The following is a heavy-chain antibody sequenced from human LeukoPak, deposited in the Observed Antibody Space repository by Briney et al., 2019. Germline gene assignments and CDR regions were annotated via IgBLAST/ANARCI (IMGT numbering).Heavy chain of an antibody. J-gene: IGHJ6*02. Sequence: GASVKVSCKASGGTVSSYAISWVREAPGQGVEWMGGIIPIFGTANYAQKFQGRVTITADASTSTAYMELSSLRSEDTAVYYCARDADSRSSWDSYGMAVWGQGTTVTVSS. CDR2: IIPIFGTA. CDR1: GGTVSSYA. D-gene: IGHD6-6*01. CDR3: ARDADSRSSWDSYGMAV. V-gene: IGHV1-69*13.